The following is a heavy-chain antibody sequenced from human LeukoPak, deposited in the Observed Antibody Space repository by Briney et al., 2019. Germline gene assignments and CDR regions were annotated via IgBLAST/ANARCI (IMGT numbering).Heavy chain of an antibody. D-gene: IGHD3-10*01. Sequence: PGGSLGLSCAASGFTFSSYAMHWVRQAPGKGLEWVAVISYDGGNKYYADSVKGRFTISRDNSKNTLYLQMNSLRAEDTAVYYCARESGLVRGVYYYYGMDVWGQGTTVTVSS. CDR1: GFTFSSYA. V-gene: IGHV3-30-3*01. CDR3: ARESGLVRGVYYYYGMDV. CDR2: ISYDGGNK. J-gene: IGHJ6*02.